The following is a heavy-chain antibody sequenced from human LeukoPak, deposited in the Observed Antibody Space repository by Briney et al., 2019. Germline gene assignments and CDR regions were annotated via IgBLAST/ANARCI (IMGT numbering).Heavy chain of an antibody. CDR2: INPSNGTT. CDR3: ASGSSTPPPDY. D-gene: IGHD2-2*01. J-gene: IGHJ4*02. CDR1: GYSLVNYY. V-gene: IGHV1-46*01. Sequence: ASVKVSCKASGYSLVNYYMHWLRQAPGQRLEWMGIINPSNGTTTYAQKFQVSVTMTRDTSTSTVYMELSSLRTADAAVYYCASGSSTPPPDYWGRGTVIIVTA.